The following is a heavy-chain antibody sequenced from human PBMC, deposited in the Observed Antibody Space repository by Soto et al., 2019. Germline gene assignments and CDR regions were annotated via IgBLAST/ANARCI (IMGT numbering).Heavy chain of an antibody. CDR1: GSTFTRYG. V-gene: IGHV1-18*01. Sequence: QVQLVQSGAEVKKPGASVNVSGKASGSTFTRYGISWERQPPGQGLEWMGWISAYNGNPNSAQKLQVRLTMTTDTSTSTAYMEMMRLRSDDTAVYYCAREFSSRPDCFDPSGQGTMVTASA. CDR3: AREFSSRPDCFDP. D-gene: IGHD6-13*01. CDR2: ISAYNGNP. J-gene: IGHJ5*02.